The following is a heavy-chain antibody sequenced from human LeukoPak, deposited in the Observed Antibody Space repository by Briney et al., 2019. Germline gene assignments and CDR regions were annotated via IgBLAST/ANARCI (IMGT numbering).Heavy chain of an antibody. D-gene: IGHD3-16*01. J-gene: IGHJ5*02. CDR1: GGSISSGGYY. CDR3: ARDPTGGWFDP. CDR2: IYYSGST. Sequence: SETLSLTCTVSGGSISSGGYYWSWIRQHPGKGLEWIGYIYYSGSTNYNPSLKSRVTISVDTSKNQFSLKLSSVTAADTAVYYCARDPTGGWFDPWGQGTLVTVSS. V-gene: IGHV4-61*08.